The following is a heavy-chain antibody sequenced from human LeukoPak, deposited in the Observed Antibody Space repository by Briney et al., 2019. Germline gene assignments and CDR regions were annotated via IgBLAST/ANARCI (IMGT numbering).Heavy chain of an antibody. CDR1: GFTFSTYG. V-gene: IGHV3-30*03. J-gene: IGHJ4*02. CDR2: ISHGGSNK. D-gene: IGHD3-9*01. Sequence: PGGSLRLSCAAAGFTFSTYGMHWVRQAPGKGLEWVAFISHGGSNKYHADSVKGRFTISRDDSKNTLYLQMNSLRVEDTAVYYCARSTSSEYDIYHFDYWGQGTLVTVSS. CDR3: ARSTSSEYDIYHFDY.